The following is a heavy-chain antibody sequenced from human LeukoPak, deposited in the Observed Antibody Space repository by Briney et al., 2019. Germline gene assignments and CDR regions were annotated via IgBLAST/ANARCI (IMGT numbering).Heavy chain of an antibody. J-gene: IGHJ4*02. Sequence: SETLSLTCAVSGGSFSGYYWSWIRQPPGKGLEWIGGINHSGSTNYNPSLKSRGTISVDTSKNQFSLKLSSVTAADTAVYYCASLSSSVLSDYWGQGTLVTVSS. D-gene: IGHD6-6*01. CDR2: INHSGST. CDR1: GGSFSGYY. V-gene: IGHV4-34*01. CDR3: ASLSSSVLSDY.